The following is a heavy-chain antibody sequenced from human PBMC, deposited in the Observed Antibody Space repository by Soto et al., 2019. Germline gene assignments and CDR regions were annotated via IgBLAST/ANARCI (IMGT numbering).Heavy chain of an antibody. CDR1: GYSFTSYW. Sequence: PGESLKISCKGSGYSFTSYWIGWVRQMPGKGLEWMGIIYPGDSDTRYSPSFQGQVTISADKSISTAYLQWSSLKASDTAMYYCSSQRVHYGTTAAGYFDYWGQGALVTVSS. V-gene: IGHV5-51*01. CDR2: IYPGDSDT. CDR3: SSQRVHYGTTAAGYFDY. D-gene: IGHD3-10*01. J-gene: IGHJ4*02.